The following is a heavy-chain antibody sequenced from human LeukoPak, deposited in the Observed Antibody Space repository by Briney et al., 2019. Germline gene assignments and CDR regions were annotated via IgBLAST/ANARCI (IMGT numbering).Heavy chain of an antibody. V-gene: IGHV3-23*01. CDR1: GFTVSSYA. J-gene: IGHJ4*02. Sequence: PGGSLRLSCAASGFTVSSYAMSWVRQAPGKGLEWVSAIRGSGGSTYYADSGKGRFTISRDNSKNTLCLQMNSLRAEDTAVYYCANLYDFWSGYYGSFDYWGQETLVTVSS. CDR2: IRGSGGST. CDR3: ANLYDFWSGYYGSFDY. D-gene: IGHD3-3*01.